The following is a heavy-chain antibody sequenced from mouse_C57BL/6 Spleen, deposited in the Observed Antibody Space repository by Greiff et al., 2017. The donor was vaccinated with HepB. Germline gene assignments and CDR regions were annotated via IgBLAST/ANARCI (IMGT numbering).Heavy chain of an antibody. J-gene: IGHJ2*01. V-gene: IGHV1-50*01. D-gene: IGHD1-1*01. Sequence: VQLQQSGAELVKPGASVKLSCKASGYTFTSYWMQWVKQRPGQGLEWIGEIDPSDSYTNYNQKFKGKATLTVDTSSSTAYMQLSSLTSEDSAVYYCVRRGYGSYFDYWGQGTTLTVSS. CDR3: VRRGYGSYFDY. CDR2: IDPSDSYT. CDR1: GYTFTSYW.